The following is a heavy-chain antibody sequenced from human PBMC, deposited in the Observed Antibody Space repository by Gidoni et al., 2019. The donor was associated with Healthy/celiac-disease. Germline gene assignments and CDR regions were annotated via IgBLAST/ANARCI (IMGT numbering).Heavy chain of an antibody. J-gene: IGHJ4*02. CDR1: GFTFSSYA. CDR2: ISGSGGST. Sequence: EVQLLESGGGLVQPGGSLRLSCAASGFTFSSYAMSWVRQAPGKGLEWVSAISGSGGSTYYADSVKGRFTISRDNSKNTLYLQMNSLRAEDTAVYYCAKGAVVVVSANPMYSSGHYYFDYWGQGTLVTVSS. CDR3: AKGAVVVVSANPMYSSGHYYFDY. D-gene: IGHD2-2*01. V-gene: IGHV3-23*01.